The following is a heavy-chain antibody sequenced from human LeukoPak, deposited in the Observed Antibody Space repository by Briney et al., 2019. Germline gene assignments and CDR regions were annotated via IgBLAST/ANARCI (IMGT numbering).Heavy chain of an antibody. CDR1: GFTFSSYG. V-gene: IGHV3-30*18. D-gene: IGHD5-18*01. Sequence: GRSLRLSCASSGFTFSSYGMHWVRQAPGKGLEWVAVISYDGSNKSYADSVKGRFTISRDNSKNTLYLQMNSLRAEDTAVYYCAKEVDTAMAHYYYYGMDVWGQGTTVTVSS. CDR2: ISYDGSNK. J-gene: IGHJ6*02. CDR3: AKEVDTAMAHYYYYGMDV.